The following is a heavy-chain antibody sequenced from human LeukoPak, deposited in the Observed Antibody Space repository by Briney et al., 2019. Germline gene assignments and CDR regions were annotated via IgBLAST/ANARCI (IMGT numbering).Heavy chain of an antibody. D-gene: IGHD1-26*01. J-gene: IGHJ4*02. V-gene: IGHV3-30*18. CDR2: ISYDGSNK. CDR3: AKDISGSEVL. Sequence: PGGSLRLSCAASGFTFSSYGMHWVRQAPGKGLEWVAVISYDGSNKYYADSVKGRFTISRDNSKNTLYLQMNSLRAEDTAAYYCAKDISGSEVLWGQGTLVTVSS. CDR1: GFTFSSYG.